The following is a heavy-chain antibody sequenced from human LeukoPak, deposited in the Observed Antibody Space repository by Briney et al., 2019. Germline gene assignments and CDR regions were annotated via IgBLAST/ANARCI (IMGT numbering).Heavy chain of an antibody. CDR1: GGSISSYY. V-gene: IGHV4-59*01. D-gene: IGHD1-26*01. CDR3: ARDGRVGTFQH. J-gene: IGHJ1*01. Sequence: KPSETLSLTCTVSGGSISSYYWSWIRQPPGKGLEWIGYIYYSGSTNYNPSLKSRVTISVDTSKNQFSLKLSSVTAVDAAVYYCARDGRVGTFQHWGQGTLVTVSS. CDR2: IYYSGST.